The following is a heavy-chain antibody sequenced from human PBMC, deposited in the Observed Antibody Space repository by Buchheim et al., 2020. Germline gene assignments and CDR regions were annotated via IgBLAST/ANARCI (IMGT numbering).Heavy chain of an antibody. D-gene: IGHD6-6*01. J-gene: IGHJ4*02. CDR1: GGSFSDNG. CDR3: ARQYSSSPLDSYFGY. CDR2: IIPIFGTA. Sequence: QVQLVQSGAEVKKPGSSVKVSCKASGGSFSDNGLSWVRQAPGQGLEWIGGIIPIFGTANYAQKFQGRVTITADKSTSTAYMELSSLRSEDTAVYYCARQYSSSPLDSYFGYRGQGTL. V-gene: IGHV1-69*06.